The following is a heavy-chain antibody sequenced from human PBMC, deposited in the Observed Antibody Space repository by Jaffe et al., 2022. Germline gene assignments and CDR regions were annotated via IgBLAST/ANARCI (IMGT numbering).Heavy chain of an antibody. D-gene: IGHD1-26*01. CDR2: IDYRGNT. J-gene: IGHJ4*02. V-gene: IGHV4-59*12. CDR3: ARVRGSTNNQYFDS. Sequence: QVQLQESGPGLVDPSETLSLTCTVSGGSITNYYWSWVRQPPGKALEWIGYIDYRGNTNYIPSLKDRVIILVDTSKNEVSLKLGSVTVADAAVYYCARVRGSTNNQYFDSWGQGKLVIVSP. CDR1: GGSITNYY.